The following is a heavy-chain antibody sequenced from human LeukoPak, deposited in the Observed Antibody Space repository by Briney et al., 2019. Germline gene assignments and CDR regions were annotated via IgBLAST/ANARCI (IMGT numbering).Heavy chain of an antibody. J-gene: IGHJ4*02. CDR2: ISGSGGST. CDR3: VREDTPATANY. Sequence: TGGSLRLSCAASGFTFSSYAMSWVRQAPGKGLEWVSAISGSGGSTYYADSVTGRFTISRDNSKDTLFLQMHSLRPGDTAVYYCVREDTPATANYWGQGTLVTISS. D-gene: IGHD2-21*02. CDR1: GFTFSSYA. V-gene: IGHV3-23*01.